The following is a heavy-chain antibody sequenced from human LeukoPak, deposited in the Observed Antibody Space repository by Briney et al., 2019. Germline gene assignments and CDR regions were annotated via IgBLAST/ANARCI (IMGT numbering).Heavy chain of an antibody. CDR1: GFTFSSYS. D-gene: IGHD4-17*01. CDR2: ISSSSSYI. CDR3: ARDGGRTVTRYYFDY. J-gene: IGHJ4*02. V-gene: IGHV3-21*01. Sequence: GGSLRLSCAASGFTFSSYSMNWVRQAPGKGLEWVSSISSSSSYIYYADSVKGRFTISRDNAKNSLYLQMNSLRAEDTAVYYCARDGGRTVTRYYFDYWGQGTLVTVSS.